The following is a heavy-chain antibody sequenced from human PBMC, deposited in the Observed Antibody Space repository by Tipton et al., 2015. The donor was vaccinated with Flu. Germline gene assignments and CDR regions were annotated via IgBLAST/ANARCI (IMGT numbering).Heavy chain of an antibody. CDR3: ARGPGNHYYYYGMDV. CDR1: GFTFSSYG. Sequence: SLRLSCAASGFTFSSYGMHWVRQAPGKGLEWAAVIWYDGSNKYYADSVKGRFTISRDNSKNTLYLQMNSLRAEDTAVYYCARGPGNHYYYYGMDVWGQGTTVTVSS. V-gene: IGHV3-33*01. CDR2: IWYDGSNK. J-gene: IGHJ6*02.